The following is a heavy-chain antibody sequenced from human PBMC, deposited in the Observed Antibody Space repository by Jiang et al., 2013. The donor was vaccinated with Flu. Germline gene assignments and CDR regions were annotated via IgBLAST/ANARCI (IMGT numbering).Heavy chain of an antibody. D-gene: IGHD3-22*01. V-gene: IGHV4-4*02. Sequence: GSGLVKPSGTLSLTCDVSGASVSSSVWWSWVRQSPGKGLEWIGDIFHSGGTNYSPSLKSRVTMSVDKSKNQFSXTMNSVTAADTAVYYCARLIVVPVIKMDVWGQGTTVTVSS. CDR3: ARLIVVPVIKMDV. CDR2: IFHSGGT. CDR1: GASVSSSVW. J-gene: IGHJ6*02.